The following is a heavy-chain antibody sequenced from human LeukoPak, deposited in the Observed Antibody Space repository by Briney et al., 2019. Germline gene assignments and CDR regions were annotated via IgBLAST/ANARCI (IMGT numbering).Heavy chain of an antibody. D-gene: IGHD5-18*01. Sequence: GGSLRLSCAASGFTFSSYEMNWVRQAPGKGLEWVSYISSSGSTIYYADSVKGRFTVSRDNAKNSLYLQMNSLRAEDTAVYYCAREGYSDAFDIWGHGTMVTVSS. CDR3: AREGYSDAFDI. CDR1: GFTFSSYE. V-gene: IGHV3-48*03. J-gene: IGHJ3*02. CDR2: ISSSGSTI.